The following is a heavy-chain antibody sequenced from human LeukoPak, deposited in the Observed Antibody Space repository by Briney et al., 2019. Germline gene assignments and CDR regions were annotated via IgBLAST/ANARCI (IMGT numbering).Heavy chain of an antibody. CDR2: IAHDGSNK. D-gene: IGHD4-17*01. CDR3: ARAYGDYGGGYFDY. Sequence: GGSLRLSCAASGFTFSNYVMQWVRQAPGKGLEWVALIAHDGSNKYYADSVKGRFTISRDNSKNTLYLQMNSLRAEDTAVYYCARAYGDYGGGYFDYWGQGTLVTVSS. CDR1: GFTFSNYV. V-gene: IGHV3-30*03. J-gene: IGHJ4*02.